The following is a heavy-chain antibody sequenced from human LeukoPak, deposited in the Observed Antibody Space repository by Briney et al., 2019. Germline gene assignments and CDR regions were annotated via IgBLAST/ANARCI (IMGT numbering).Heavy chain of an antibody. Sequence: GGSLRLSCAASGFTFISYSMNWVRQAPGKGLEWVSYISSSSSSIKYADSVEGRFTISRDNAKDSLYLQMNSLRDEDTAVYYCARDRYSSGWFGAFDVRGQGTMVTVSS. V-gene: IGHV3-48*02. J-gene: IGHJ3*01. CDR2: ISSSSSSI. D-gene: IGHD6-19*01. CDR3: ARDRYSSGWFGAFDV. CDR1: GFTFISYS.